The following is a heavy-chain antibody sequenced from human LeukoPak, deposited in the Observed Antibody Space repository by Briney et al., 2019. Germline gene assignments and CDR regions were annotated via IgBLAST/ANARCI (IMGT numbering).Heavy chain of an antibody. D-gene: IGHD3-16*02. CDR3: ARTLGWASSRYPFDG. Sequence: SETLSLTCAVYGGSFSDYYWSWIRQPPGKGLEWIGSMYYSGNTDYNPSLKSRVTISVDTSKNQFSLKVNSVTAADTAVYYCARTLGWASSRYPFDGWGQGTLVAVSS. V-gene: IGHV4-34*01. J-gene: IGHJ4*02. CDR2: MYYSGNT. CDR1: GGSFSDYY.